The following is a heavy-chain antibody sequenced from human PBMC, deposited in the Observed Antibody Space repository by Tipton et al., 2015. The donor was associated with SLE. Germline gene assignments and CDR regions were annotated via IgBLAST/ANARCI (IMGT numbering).Heavy chain of an antibody. V-gene: IGHV4-34*01. CDR2: INHSGSP. D-gene: IGHD2-8*01. CDR1: GGSFSGYY. Sequence: TLSLTCAVYGGSFSGYYWSWIRQAPGKGLEWIGEINHSGSPNYNPSLKSRITISVDTSKNQFSLKLSSVTAADTAVYYCARRCMRGMVYWGQGTLVTVSS. CDR3: ARRCMRGMVY. J-gene: IGHJ4*02.